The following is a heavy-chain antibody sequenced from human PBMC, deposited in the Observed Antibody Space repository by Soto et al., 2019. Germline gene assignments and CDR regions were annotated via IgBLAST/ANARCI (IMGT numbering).Heavy chain of an antibody. Sequence: LRLSCAASRLAFSNYAMTWVRQAPGKGLEWVSLISGSGDTTYYADSVKGRFTISRDNAKNTLYLQMNSLRAEDTAAYYCAKDMLQWLVVGHDAFDLWGQGTMVTVSS. D-gene: IGHD6-19*01. J-gene: IGHJ3*01. CDR1: RLAFSNYA. V-gene: IGHV3-23*01. CDR3: AKDMLQWLVVGHDAFDL. CDR2: ISGSGDTT.